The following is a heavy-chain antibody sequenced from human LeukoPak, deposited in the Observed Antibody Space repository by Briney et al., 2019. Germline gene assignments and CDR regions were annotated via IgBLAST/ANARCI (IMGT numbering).Heavy chain of an antibody. V-gene: IGHV3-74*01. J-gene: IGHJ4*02. CDR2: INPDGTST. D-gene: IGHD6-19*01. CDR1: GFTFSTYW. Sequence: GGSLRLSCAASGFTFSTYWMHWVRQAPGKGLVWVSRINPDGTSTSNADSVKGRFTISRDNVKNTVYLQVNSLRAEDTAVYYCTRATAVAFDYWGQGTLVTV. CDR3: TRATAVAFDY.